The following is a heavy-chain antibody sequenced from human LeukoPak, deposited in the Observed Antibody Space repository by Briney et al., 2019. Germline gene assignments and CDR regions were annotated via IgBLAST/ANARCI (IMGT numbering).Heavy chain of an antibody. Sequence: KPSETLSLTCTVSGGSISSSSYYWGWIRQPPGKGLEWIGSIYYSGSTYYNPSLKSRVTISVDTSKNQFSLKLSSVTAADTAVYYCARLIRYYYGSGSYNNWFDPWGQGTLFTVSS. D-gene: IGHD3-10*01. CDR1: GGSISSSSYY. J-gene: IGHJ5*02. CDR3: ARLIRYYYGSGSYNNWFDP. CDR2: IYYSGST. V-gene: IGHV4-39*01.